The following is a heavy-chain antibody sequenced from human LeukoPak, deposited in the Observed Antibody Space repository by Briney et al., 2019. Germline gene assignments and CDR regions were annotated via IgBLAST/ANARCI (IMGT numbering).Heavy chain of an antibody. CDR3: AINSQLAAHVCPFDL. V-gene: IGHV1-2*02. J-gene: IGHJ3*01. CDR1: GYTFTDYY. D-gene: IGHD6-13*01. Sequence: GASVKVSCKASGYTFTDYYMHWVRQAPGQGLEWMGWINPSSGDTKYTQKFQGRVTMTRDTSVSTAYMELSRLRYDDTALYYCAINSQLAAHVCPFDLWGQGTMVTVSS. CDR2: INPSSGDT.